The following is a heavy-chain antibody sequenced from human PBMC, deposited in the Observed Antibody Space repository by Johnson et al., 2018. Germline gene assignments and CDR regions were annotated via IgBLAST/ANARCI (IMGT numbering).Heavy chain of an antibody. CDR1: GFTFSSYS. V-gene: IGHV3-21*01. Sequence: EVQLVESGGGLVKPGGSLRLSCAASGFTFSSYSMNWVRQAPGKGLEWVSCIGSSSSYIYYEDSVKGRFTISRDNAKNSLYLQMNSLRAEDTAVYYCAKDWAPRITMVRMDVWGQGTTVTVSS. CDR3: AKDWAPRITMVRMDV. J-gene: IGHJ6*02. D-gene: IGHD3-10*01. CDR2: IGSSSSYI.